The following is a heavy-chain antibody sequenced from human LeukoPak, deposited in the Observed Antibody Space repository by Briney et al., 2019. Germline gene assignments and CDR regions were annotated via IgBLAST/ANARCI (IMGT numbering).Heavy chain of an antibody. Sequence: GGSLRLSCAASGFTFDDYAMHWVRQAPGKGLEWVSGISWNSGSIGYADSVKGRFTISRDNAKNSLYLQMNSLRAEDTALYYCTKDSVAMVTTSDYWGQGTLVTVSS. CDR3: TKDSVAMVTTSDY. CDR1: GFTFDDYA. D-gene: IGHD5-18*01. V-gene: IGHV3-9*01. J-gene: IGHJ4*02. CDR2: ISWNSGSI.